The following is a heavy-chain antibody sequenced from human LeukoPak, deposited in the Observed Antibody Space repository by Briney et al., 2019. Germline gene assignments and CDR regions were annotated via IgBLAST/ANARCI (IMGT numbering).Heavy chain of an antibody. V-gene: IGHV3-66*01. CDR1: GFTVSSNY. CDR3: ARRAGGLARNNWFDP. J-gene: IGHJ5*02. CDR2: IYSGGST. D-gene: IGHD3-16*01. Sequence: PGGSLRLSCAASGFTVSSNYMSWVRQAPGKGLEWVSFIYSGGSTYYADSVRGRFTISRDNSKNTPYLQMNSLRAEDTAVYYCARRAGGLARNNWFDPWGQGTLVTVSS.